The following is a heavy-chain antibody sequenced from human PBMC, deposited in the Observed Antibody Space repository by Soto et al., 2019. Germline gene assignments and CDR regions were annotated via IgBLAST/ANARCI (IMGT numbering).Heavy chain of an antibody. CDR2: IWYDGGNK. Sequence: QVQLVESGGGVVQPGRSLRLSCAASGFNFSSYVMHWVRQAPGKGLEWVAVIWYDGGNKYYADSVKGRFTISRDNSNNTLYLQMNSLTAEDTAVYYCARDGQWLPRDGLRSSYYFDYWGQGPLVTVSS. CDR1: GFNFSSYV. J-gene: IGHJ4*02. CDR3: ARDGQWLPRDGLRSSYYFDY. V-gene: IGHV3-33*01. D-gene: IGHD6-19*01.